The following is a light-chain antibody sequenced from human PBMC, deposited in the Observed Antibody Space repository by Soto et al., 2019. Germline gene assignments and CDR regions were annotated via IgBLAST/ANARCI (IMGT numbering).Light chain of an antibody. J-gene: IGKJ2*01. V-gene: IGKV3-20*01. CDR1: EIFNSKY. Sequence: EIVLTQSPGTLSLSPGERATLSCRASEIFNSKYLAWYQQKPGQAPRLLIYGASNRATGIPDRFGGSVSGTDFTLSISGLEAEDFAVYYCQQYGGSPYTFGQGTKLEIK. CDR3: QQYGGSPYT. CDR2: GAS.